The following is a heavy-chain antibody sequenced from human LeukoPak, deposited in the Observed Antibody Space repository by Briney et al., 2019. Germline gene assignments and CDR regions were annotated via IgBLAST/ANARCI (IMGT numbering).Heavy chain of an antibody. CDR3: ARAPRNWDFDY. D-gene: IGHD7-27*01. CDR2: MNPNSGTT. CDR1: GYTFTSYD. V-gene: IGHV1-8*01. Sequence: ASVRVSCKASGYTFTSYDFNWVRQAPGQGPEWIGWMNPNSGTTGYAQKFQGRVTMTRDTSISTAYMDLSSLRSEDTAVYYCARAPRNWDFDYWGQGTLVTVSS. J-gene: IGHJ4*02.